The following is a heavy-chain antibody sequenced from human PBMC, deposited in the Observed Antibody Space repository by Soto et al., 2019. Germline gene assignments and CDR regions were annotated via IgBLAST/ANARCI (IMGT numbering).Heavy chain of an antibody. CDR2: ISGYNGNT. D-gene: IGHD6-6*01. CDR3: AREGQLGY. V-gene: IGHV1-18*01. J-gene: IGHJ4*02. CDR1: GYTFSSYG. Sequence: QVQLVQPGAGGKKPGASVKVSCKTSGYTFSSYGFSWVRQAPGQGLEWIGWISGYNGNTNYAQRFQGRVTMTTDTSTSTAYMELRSLRSDDTAVYYCAREGQLGYWGQGTLVTVSS.